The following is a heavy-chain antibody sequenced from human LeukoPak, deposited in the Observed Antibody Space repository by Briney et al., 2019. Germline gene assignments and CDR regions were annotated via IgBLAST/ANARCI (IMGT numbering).Heavy chain of an antibody. CDR1: GFTFSNYG. CDR2: IWYDGRTK. J-gene: IGHJ4*02. D-gene: IGHD6-19*01. Sequence: PGGSLRLSCAASGFTFSNYGMHGVRQAPGKGLEWVALIWYDGRTKVHADSVKGRFTISRDNSKNTLYLQMDSLRDEDTAVYYCAREWGRIAVAGGPGYWGQGTRVTVSS. V-gene: IGHV3-33*01. CDR3: AREWGRIAVAGGPGY.